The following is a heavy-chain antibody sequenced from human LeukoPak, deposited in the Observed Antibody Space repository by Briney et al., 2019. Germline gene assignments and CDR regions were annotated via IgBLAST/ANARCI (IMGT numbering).Heavy chain of an antibody. D-gene: IGHD3-10*01. CDR3: ATAGAMVRGVPIDY. CDR2: FDPEDGET. Sequence: ASVKVSCKVSGYTLTELSMHWVRQAPGKGLEWMGGFDPEDGETIYAQKFQGRVTMTEDTSTDTAYMELSSLRSEDTAVYYCATAGAMVRGVPIDYWGQGTLVAVSS. V-gene: IGHV1-24*01. J-gene: IGHJ4*02. CDR1: GYTLTELS.